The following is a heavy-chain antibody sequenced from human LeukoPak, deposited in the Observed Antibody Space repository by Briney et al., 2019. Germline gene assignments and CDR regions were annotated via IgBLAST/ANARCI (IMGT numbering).Heavy chain of an antibody. V-gene: IGHV3-30-3*01. CDR1: GFTFSSYA. CDR2: ISYDGSNK. D-gene: IGHD3-9*01. Sequence: PGGSLRLSCAASGFTFSSYAMHWVRQAPGKGLEWVAVISYDGSNKYYADSVKGRFTISRDNSKNTLYLQMNSLRAEDTAVYYCARWVRDRNIAVMYYDILTGHIGDWGQGTLVTVSS. CDR3: ARWVRDRNIAVMYYDILTGHIGD. J-gene: IGHJ4*02.